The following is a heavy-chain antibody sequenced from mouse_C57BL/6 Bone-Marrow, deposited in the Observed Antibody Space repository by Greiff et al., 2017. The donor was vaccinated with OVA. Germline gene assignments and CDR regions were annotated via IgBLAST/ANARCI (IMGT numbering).Heavy chain of an antibody. D-gene: IGHD2-3*01. CDR3: ARWDGYFFAY. CDR1: GFTFSSYA. Sequence: EVKLVESGGGLVKPGGSLKLSCAASGFTFSSYAMSWVRQTPEQRLEWVATISDGGSYTYYPDNLKGRFTISRDNAKNNLYLQMSHLKYEDTAMYYCARWDGYFFAYWGQGTLVTVSA. J-gene: IGHJ3*01. CDR2: ISDGGSYT. V-gene: IGHV5-4*03.